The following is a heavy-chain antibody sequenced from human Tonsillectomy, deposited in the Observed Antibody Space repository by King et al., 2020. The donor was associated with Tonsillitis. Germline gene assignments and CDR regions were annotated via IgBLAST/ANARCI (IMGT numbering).Heavy chain of an antibody. V-gene: IGHV2-5*02. CDR1: GFSLSTSGVG. CDR3: AHRGIITIFGVVIKGGWFDP. Sequence: TLKESGPTLVKPTQTLTLTCTFSGFSLSTSGVGVGWIRQSPGKALEWLALIYWDDDKRYSPSLKNRLTITKDTSKNQVVLTMTNMDPVDTATYYCAHRGIITIFGVVIKGGWFDPWGPGTLVTVSS. D-gene: IGHD3-3*01. J-gene: IGHJ5*02. CDR2: IYWDDDK.